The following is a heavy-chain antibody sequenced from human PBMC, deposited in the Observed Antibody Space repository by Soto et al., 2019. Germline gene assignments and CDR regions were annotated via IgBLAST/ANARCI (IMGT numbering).Heavy chain of an antibody. CDR2: IVPTLRIT. V-gene: IGHV1-69*08. D-gene: IGHD1-26*01. Sequence: QVQLVQSGAEVKKPGASLRVSCEPSGGTSTIYTITWVRQAPGQGLQWMGRIVPTLRITNYAQEFQGRLTITADSSTSTAHIERTSLTSEDTAVYYWATDKYGAGRVGVHSWGQGTLVTVSS. J-gene: IGHJ5*02. CDR3: ATDKYGAGRVGVHS. CDR1: GGTSTIYT.